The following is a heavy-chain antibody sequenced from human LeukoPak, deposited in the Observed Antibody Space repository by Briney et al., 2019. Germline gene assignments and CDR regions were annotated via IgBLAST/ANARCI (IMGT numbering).Heavy chain of an antibody. CDR3: AKAGKGGVDY. D-gene: IGHD4-23*01. J-gene: IGHJ4*02. V-gene: IGHV3-30*18. Sequence: GSLRLSFAASGFTFSSYGMHWVRQAPGKGLEWVAVISYDGSNKYYADSVKGRFTISRDNSKNTLYLQMNSLRAEDTAVYYCAKAGKGGVDYWGQGTLVTVSS. CDR2: ISYDGSNK. CDR1: GFTFSSYG.